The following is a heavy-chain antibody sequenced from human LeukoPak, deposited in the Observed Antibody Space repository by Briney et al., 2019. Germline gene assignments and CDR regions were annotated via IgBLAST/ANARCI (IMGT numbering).Heavy chain of an antibody. Sequence: PGGSLRLSCAASGFTVNTHFMSWVRQAPGNGLEWVSVLYHGDRTYYADSVKGRFTISRDSSKNTVYLQMQNLRAEDTAVYYCTRDRDDSSVLHYFDYWGQGALVTVSS. J-gene: IGHJ4*02. D-gene: IGHD3-22*01. CDR1: GFTVNTHF. V-gene: IGHV3-66*02. CDR3: TRDRDDSSVLHYFDY. CDR2: LYHGDRT.